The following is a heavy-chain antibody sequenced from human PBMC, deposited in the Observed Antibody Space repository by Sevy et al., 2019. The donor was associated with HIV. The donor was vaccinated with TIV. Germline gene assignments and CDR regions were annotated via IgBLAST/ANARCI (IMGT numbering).Heavy chain of an antibody. Sequence: GGSLRLSCAASGFTFSSYWMSWVRQAPGKGLEWVANIKQDGSEKYYVDSVKGRFTISRDNAKNSLYLQMNGLRAEDTAVYYCARSLYDFWSGYVGDYFDYWGQGTLVTVSS. D-gene: IGHD3-3*01. CDR2: IKQDGSEK. V-gene: IGHV3-7*01. CDR1: GFTFSSYW. CDR3: ARSLYDFWSGYVGDYFDY. J-gene: IGHJ4*02.